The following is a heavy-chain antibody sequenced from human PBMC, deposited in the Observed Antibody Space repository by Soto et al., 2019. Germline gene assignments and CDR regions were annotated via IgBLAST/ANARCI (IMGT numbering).Heavy chain of an antibody. CDR2: ISSSSSYI. D-gene: IGHD3-3*01. CDR1: GFTFTSHT. V-gene: IGHV3-21*01. J-gene: IGHJ6*02. Sequence: EVQLVESGGGLVKPGGSLRLSCAASGFTFTSHTMNWVRQAPGKGLEWVSSISSSSSYIYYADSVKGRFTISRDNAKNSLYLQMNSLRAEDTAVYYCARGIEWLVGGMDVWGQGTTVTVSS. CDR3: ARGIEWLVGGMDV.